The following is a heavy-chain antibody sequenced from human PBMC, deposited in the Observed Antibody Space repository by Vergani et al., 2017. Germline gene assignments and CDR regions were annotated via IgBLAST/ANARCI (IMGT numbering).Heavy chain of an antibody. V-gene: IGHV3-23*01. D-gene: IGHD3-10*01. CDR3: AKQYFVSGNYLFDY. CDR1: EFTFSNYA. J-gene: IGHJ4*02. CDR2: ISGSGVSA. Sequence: EVQLLESGGGLVQPGGSLRLTCAASEFTFSNYAMNWVRQAPGKGLEWVSGISGSGVSAYYTDSVKGRFTISRDNSKNMLFLQMNNLRTEYTAIYYCAKQYFVSGNYLFDYWGQGTLFTVSS.